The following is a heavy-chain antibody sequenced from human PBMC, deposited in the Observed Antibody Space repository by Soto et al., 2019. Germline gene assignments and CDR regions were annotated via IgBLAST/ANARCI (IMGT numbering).Heavy chain of an antibody. CDR2: GSYSGTT. CDR3: ARGAKVTQYDY. Sequence: ETLSLTCPVSGVSFSSGSFYWAWIRQPPGKGLEWIGFGSYSGTTSYKPSLKSRVTISVDTSRSQISLKVSSLTAADTAVYYCARGAKVTQYDYWGQGTLGTVSS. D-gene: IGHD2-21*02. V-gene: IGHV4-61*01. J-gene: IGHJ4*02. CDR1: GVSFSSGSFY.